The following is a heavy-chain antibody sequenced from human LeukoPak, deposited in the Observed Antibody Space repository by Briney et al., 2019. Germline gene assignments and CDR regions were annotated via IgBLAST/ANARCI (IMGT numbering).Heavy chain of an antibody. V-gene: IGHV4-34*01. Sequence: SETLSLTCAVYGGSFGGYYWSWIRQPPGKGLEWIGEINHSGSTNYNPSLKSRVTISVDTSKNQFSLKLSSVTAADTAVHYCATEYRYFDYWGQGTLVTVSS. CDR1: GGSFGGYY. CDR3: ATEYRYFDY. J-gene: IGHJ4*02. CDR2: INHSGST. D-gene: IGHD2-2*01.